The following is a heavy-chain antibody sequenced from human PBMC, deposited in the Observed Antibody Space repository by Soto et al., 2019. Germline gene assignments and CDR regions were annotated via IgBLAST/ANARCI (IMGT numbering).Heavy chain of an antibody. CDR3: ARAATPYCSSTSCYFDY. CDR1: GYTFTGYY. V-gene: IGHV1-2*04. Sequence: ASVKVSCKASGYTFTGYYMHWVRQAPGQGLEWMGWINPNSGGTNYAQKFQGWVTMTRDTSISTAYMELSRPRSDDTAVYYCARAATPYCSSTSCYFDYWGQGTLVTVSS. CDR2: INPNSGGT. J-gene: IGHJ4*02. D-gene: IGHD2-2*01.